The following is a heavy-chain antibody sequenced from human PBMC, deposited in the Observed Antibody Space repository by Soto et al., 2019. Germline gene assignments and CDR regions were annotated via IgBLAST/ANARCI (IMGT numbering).Heavy chain of an antibody. CDR3: ARARSIATPSFNYHDYLDV. V-gene: IGHV3-13*01. CDR1: GFTFSSYD. Sequence: GGSLRLSCAASGFTFSSYDMHWVRQATGKGLEWVSAIGTAGDTYYPGSVKGRFTISRENAKNSLYLQMNSLRAGDTAVYYCARARSIATPSFNYHDYLDVWGKGTTVTVSS. J-gene: IGHJ6*03. CDR2: IGTAGDT. D-gene: IGHD6-6*01.